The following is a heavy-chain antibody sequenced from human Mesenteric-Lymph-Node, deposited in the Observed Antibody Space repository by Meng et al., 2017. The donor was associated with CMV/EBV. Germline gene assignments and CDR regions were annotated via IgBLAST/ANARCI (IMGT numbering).Heavy chain of an antibody. CDR3: ARAAVRGVIVTYFDY. Sequence: SGYTFTSYYMQWVRQAPGQGLEWMGIINPSGGSTRYAQKFQGRVTMTRDTSTSTVYMELSSLRSEDTAVYYCARAAVRGVIVTYFDYWGQGTLVTVSS. CDR1: GYTFTSYY. CDR2: INPSGGST. D-gene: IGHD3-10*01. V-gene: IGHV1-46*01. J-gene: IGHJ4*02.